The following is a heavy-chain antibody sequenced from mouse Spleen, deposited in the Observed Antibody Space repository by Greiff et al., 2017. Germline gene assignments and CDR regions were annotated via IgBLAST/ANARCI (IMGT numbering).Heavy chain of an antibody. D-gene: IGHD2-4*01. CDR3: ARSYDYEDAMDY. V-gene: IGHV5-17*01. CDR2: ISSGSSTI. Sequence: EVKVEESGGGLVKPGGSLKLSCAASGFTFSDYGMHWVRQAPEKGLEWVAYISSGSSTIYYADTVKGRFTISRDNAKNTLFLQMTSLRSEDTAMYYCARSYDYEDAMDYWGQGTSVTVSS. CDR1: GFTFSDYG. J-gene: IGHJ4*01.